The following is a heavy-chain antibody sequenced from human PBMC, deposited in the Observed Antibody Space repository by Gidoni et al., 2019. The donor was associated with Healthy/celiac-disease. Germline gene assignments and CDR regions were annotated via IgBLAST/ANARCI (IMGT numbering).Heavy chain of an antibody. J-gene: IGHJ4*02. CDR1: GFTFSSYS. CDR3: ARDSLGGSSGYYSYYFDY. CDR2: ISSSSSYI. Sequence: EVQLVESGGGLVKPGGSLRLSCAASGFTFSSYSMNWVRQAPGKGVEWVSSISSSSSYIYYADSVKGRVTISRDNAKNSLYLQMNSLRAEDTAVYYCARDSLGGSSGYYSYYFDYWGQGTLVTVSS. D-gene: IGHD3-22*01. V-gene: IGHV3-21*01.